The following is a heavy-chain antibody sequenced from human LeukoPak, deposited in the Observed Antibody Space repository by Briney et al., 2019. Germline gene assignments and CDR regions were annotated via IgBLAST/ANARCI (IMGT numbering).Heavy chain of an antibody. Sequence: GGSLRLSCAASEFTFSSYWMHWVRQAPGKSLEWVSHIYSDGSDKSYADSVKGRFSISRDNAKNTLYLQMNCLRDEDTAVYYCAGGYNYGPPNGMDVWGQGTTVTVSS. V-gene: IGHV3-74*01. CDR1: EFTFSSYW. D-gene: IGHD1-1*01. CDR2: IYSDGSDK. CDR3: AGGYNYGPPNGMDV. J-gene: IGHJ6*02.